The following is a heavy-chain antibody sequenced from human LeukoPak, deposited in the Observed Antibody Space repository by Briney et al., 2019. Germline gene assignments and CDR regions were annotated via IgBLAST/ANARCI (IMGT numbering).Heavy chain of an antibody. D-gene: IGHD1-7*01. V-gene: IGHV3-30*18. CDR3: AKDLTGVNYCLDQ. J-gene: IGHJ4*02. CDR2: ISNDGSNK. CDR1: GFTFSNYA. Sequence: GGSLRLSCAASGFTFSNYAMSWVRQAPGKGLEWVAVISNDGSNKHYADSVKGRFTISRDNSKNTLYLQMNSLRAEDTAVYYCAKDLTGVNYCLDQWGQGTLVTVSS.